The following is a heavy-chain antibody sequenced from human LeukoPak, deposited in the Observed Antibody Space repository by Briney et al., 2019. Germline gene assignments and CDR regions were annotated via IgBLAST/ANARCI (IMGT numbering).Heavy chain of an antibody. CDR2: ISSSGSTI. D-gene: IGHD3-22*01. Sequence: GGSLRLSCAASGFTFSSYEMNWVRQAPGKGLEWVSYISSSGSTIYYADSVKGRFTISRDNAKNSLYLQMNSLRAEDTAVYYCARNPLDYYDSSGYQPTGDAFYIWGQGTMVTVSS. CDR1: GFTFSSYE. J-gene: IGHJ3*02. CDR3: ARNPLDYYDSSGYQPTGDAFYI. V-gene: IGHV3-48*03.